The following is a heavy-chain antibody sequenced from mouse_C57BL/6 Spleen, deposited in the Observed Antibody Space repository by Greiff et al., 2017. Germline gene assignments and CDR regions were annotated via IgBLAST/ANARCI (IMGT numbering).Heavy chain of an antibody. CDR1: GYTFTSYW. V-gene: IGHV1-61*01. D-gene: IGHD1-1*01. CDR2: IYPSDSET. J-gene: IGHJ1*03. CDR3: ARKGQCITTVVAHWYFDV. Sequence: QVQLQQPGAELVRPGSSVKLSCKASGYTFTSYWMDWVKQRPGQGLEWIGNIYPSDSETHYNQKFKDKATLTVDKSSSTAYMQLSSLTSEDSAVYYCARKGQCITTVVAHWYFDVWGTGTTVTVSS.